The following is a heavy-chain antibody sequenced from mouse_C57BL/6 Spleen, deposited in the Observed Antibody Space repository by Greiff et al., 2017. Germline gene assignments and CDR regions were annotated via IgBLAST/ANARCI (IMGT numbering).Heavy chain of an antibody. J-gene: IGHJ3*01. CDR1: GYTFTDYN. CDR3: ARWVYGNYDH. V-gene: IGHV1-18*01. Sequence: VQLQQSGPELVKPGASVKIPCKASGYTFTDYNMDWVKQSHGKSLEWIGDINPNNGGTIYNQKFKGKATLTVEKSYSTAYMELRSLTSEDTAVYYCARWVYGNYDHWGQGTLVTVSA. CDR2: INPNNGGT. D-gene: IGHD2-1*01.